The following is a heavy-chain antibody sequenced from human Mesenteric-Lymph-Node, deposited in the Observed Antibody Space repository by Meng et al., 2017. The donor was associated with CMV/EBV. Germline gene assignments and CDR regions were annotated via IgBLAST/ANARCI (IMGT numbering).Heavy chain of an antibody. Sequence: TFVRFSLSTSGVSVGWIRQPPGKALEWLALIYWDDDKRYSPSLKGRLTITKDTSKNQVVLTMTNMDPVDTASYYCARQWLGELAFDSWGQGALVTVSS. CDR2: IYWDDDK. J-gene: IGHJ4*02. CDR3: ARQWLGELAFDS. D-gene: IGHD3-10*01. V-gene: IGHV2-5*02. CDR1: RFSLSTSGVS.